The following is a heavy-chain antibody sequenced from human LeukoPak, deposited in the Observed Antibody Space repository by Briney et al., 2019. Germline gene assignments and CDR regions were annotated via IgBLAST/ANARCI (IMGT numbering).Heavy chain of an antibody. V-gene: IGHV3-30*02. J-gene: IGHJ6*03. CDR2: IRYDGSNK. CDR1: GFTFSSYG. Sequence: GGSLRLSCAASGFTFSSYGMHWVRQAPGKGLEWVAFIRYDGSNKYYADSVKGRFTISRDNSKNTLYLQMNSLRAEDTAVYCCAKTYGDYAFSYYMDVWGKGTTVTVSS. D-gene: IGHD4-17*01. CDR3: AKTYGDYAFSYYMDV.